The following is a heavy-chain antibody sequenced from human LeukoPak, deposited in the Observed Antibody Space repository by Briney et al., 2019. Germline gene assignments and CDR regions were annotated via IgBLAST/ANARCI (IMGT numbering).Heavy chain of an antibody. J-gene: IGHJ5*02. CDR2: VSGSGGST. CDR1: GFTFNSYA. D-gene: IGHD5-24*01. CDR3: AQFLAGDGS. Sequence: PGGSLRLSCAASGFTFNSYAMSWVHQAPGKGLEWVSAVSGSGGSTNYADSVKGRFNIYRDNSRNTLYLEMNSLRAVDTAVYHCAQFLAGDGSWGQGTLVTVSS. V-gene: IGHV3-23*01.